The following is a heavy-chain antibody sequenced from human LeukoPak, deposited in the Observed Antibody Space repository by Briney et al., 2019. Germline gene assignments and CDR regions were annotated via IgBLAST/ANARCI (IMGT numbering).Heavy chain of an antibody. CDR2: IRYDGSNK. CDR1: GFTFSSYW. Sequence: GGSLRLSCAASGFTFSSYWMSWVRQAPGKGLEWVAFIRYDGSNKYYADSVKGRFTISRDNSKNTLYLQMNSLRAEDTAVYYCAKSGIVGATGVDYWGQGTLVTVSS. D-gene: IGHD1-26*01. V-gene: IGHV3-30*02. J-gene: IGHJ4*02. CDR3: AKSGIVGATGVDY.